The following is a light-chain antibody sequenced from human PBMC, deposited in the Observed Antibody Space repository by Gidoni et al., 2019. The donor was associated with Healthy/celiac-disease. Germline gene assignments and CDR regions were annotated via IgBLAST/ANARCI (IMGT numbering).Light chain of an antibody. V-gene: IGKV1-39*01. CDR3: QQSYSTPPGT. J-gene: IGKJ1*01. CDR1: QSISSY. CDR2: AAS. Sequence: QMTQSPSSLSASVGDRVTITCRASQSISSYLNWYQQKPGKAPKLLIYAASSLQSGVPSRFSGSGSGTDFTLTISSLQPEDFATYYCQQSYSTPPGTFXQXTKVEIK.